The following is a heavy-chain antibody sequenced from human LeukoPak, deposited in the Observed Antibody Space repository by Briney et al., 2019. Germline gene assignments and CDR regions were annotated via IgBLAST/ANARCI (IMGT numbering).Heavy chain of an antibody. CDR1: GGTFSSYG. D-gene: IGHD6-19*01. CDR3: ATPGYSSGWLDY. CDR2: ISAYNGNT. J-gene: IGHJ4*02. Sequence: ASVKVSCKASGGTFSSYGISWVRQAPGQGLEWMGWISAYNGNTNYAQKLQGRVTMTTDTSTSTAYMELRSLRSDDTAVYYCATPGYSSGWLDYWGQGTLVTVSS. V-gene: IGHV1-18*01.